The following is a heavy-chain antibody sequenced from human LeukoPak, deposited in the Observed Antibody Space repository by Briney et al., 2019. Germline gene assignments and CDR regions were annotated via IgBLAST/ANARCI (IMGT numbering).Heavy chain of an antibody. Sequence: GGSLRLSCAASGFTFSNYAMHWVRQAPGKGLEWVAVISYDGSDKYYADSVKGRFTISRDDSKNTLYLQMNSLKIEDTAVYYCTTDAESSYYSTDYWGQGTLVTVSS. V-gene: IGHV3-30-3*01. CDR2: ISYDGSDK. D-gene: IGHD3-22*01. CDR1: GFTFSNYA. CDR3: TTDAESSYYSTDY. J-gene: IGHJ4*02.